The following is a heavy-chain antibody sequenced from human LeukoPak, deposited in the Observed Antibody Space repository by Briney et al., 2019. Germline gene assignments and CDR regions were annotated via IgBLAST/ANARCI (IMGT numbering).Heavy chain of an antibody. D-gene: IGHD4/OR15-4a*01. CDR2: IKQDGNEK. CDR1: GFTFRTYW. CDR3: ARDTLGEGEDANYAVYYFDY. V-gene: IGHV3-7*01. Sequence: GGSLRLSCAASGFTFRTYWMSWVRQPPGKGLEWVANIKQDGNEKYYVDSVKGRFTISRDNAKNSLDLQMNSLRAEDTAVYYCARDTLGEGEDANYAVYYFDYWGQGTPVTVSS. J-gene: IGHJ4*02.